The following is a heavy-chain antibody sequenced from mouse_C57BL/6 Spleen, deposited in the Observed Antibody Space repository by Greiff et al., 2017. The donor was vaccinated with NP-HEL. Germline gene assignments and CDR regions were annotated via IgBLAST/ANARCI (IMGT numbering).Heavy chain of an antibody. CDR3: ARHSSSNWYFDV. CDR2: IWSDGST. Sequence: VQLQESGPGLVAPSPSLSITCTVSGFSLTSYGVHWVRQPPGKGLEWLVVIWSDGSTTYNSALQSSLSISKDNSKSQVFLKMNSLQTDDTAMYCCARHSSSNWYFDVWGTGTTVAGSS. J-gene: IGHJ1*03. V-gene: IGHV2-6-1*01. D-gene: IGHD1-1*01. CDR1: GFSLTSYG.